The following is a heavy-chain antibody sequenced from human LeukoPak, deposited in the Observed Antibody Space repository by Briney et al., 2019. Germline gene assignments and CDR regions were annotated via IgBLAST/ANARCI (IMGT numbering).Heavy chain of an antibody. Sequence: ASVTVSCTASGYTFTSYGIGWVRQAPGQGLEWMGRISAYNGNTNYAQKLQGRVTMTTDTSTSTAYMELRSLRSDDTAVYYCARGVAVAGTWGYYFDYWGQGTLVTVSS. D-gene: IGHD6-19*01. J-gene: IGHJ4*02. CDR2: ISAYNGNT. V-gene: IGHV1-18*01. CDR3: ARGVAVAGTWGYYFDY. CDR1: GYTFTSYG.